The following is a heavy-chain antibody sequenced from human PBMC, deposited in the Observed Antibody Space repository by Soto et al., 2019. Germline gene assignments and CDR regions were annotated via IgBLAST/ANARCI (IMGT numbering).Heavy chain of an antibody. V-gene: IGHV1-18*01. CDR1: GYTFTNYG. J-gene: IGHJ4*02. Sequence: QVQLVQSGAEVKKPGASVKVSCKASGYTFTNYGLSWVRQAPGQGLEWMGWFTGYNVNTNYAERLRGRVTMTTDTSTSTANMELKSLIYDDTAVYYGAREGQLGYWGQGTPVTVSS. CDR2: FTGYNVNT. CDR3: AREGQLGY. D-gene: IGHD6-6*01.